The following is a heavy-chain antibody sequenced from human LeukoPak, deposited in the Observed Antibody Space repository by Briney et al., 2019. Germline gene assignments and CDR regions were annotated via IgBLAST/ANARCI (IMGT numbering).Heavy chain of an antibody. V-gene: IGHV4-34*01. Sequence: PSEILSLTCAVYGGSFSGYYWSWIRQPPGKGLEWIGEINHSGSTNQNPSLKSRVTISVDTSKNQFSLKLSSVTAADTAVYYCARGYSGSLQRYYFDYCGQGTLVTVSS. CDR1: GGSFSGYY. CDR2: INHSGST. CDR3: ARGYSGSLQRYYFDY. D-gene: IGHD1-26*01. J-gene: IGHJ4*02.